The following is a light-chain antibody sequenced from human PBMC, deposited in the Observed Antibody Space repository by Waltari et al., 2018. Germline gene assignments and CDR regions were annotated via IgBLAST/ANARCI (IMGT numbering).Light chain of an antibody. CDR2: GKE. CDR3: HSRKGRDNQVV. CDR1: SLRTSY. Sequence: SSELPQGPDVSVALGQTVKITCQGDSLRTSYASWYQVKPGQAPLLVLFGKEKRPSGVPDRISGYSSGTTSSLTITGAQAEEEADYYCHSRKGRDNQVVFGGGTKLTVL. V-gene: IGLV3-19*01. J-gene: IGLJ3*02.